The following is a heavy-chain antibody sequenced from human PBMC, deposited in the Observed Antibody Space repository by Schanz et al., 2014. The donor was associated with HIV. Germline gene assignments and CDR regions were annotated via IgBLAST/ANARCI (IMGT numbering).Heavy chain of an antibody. CDR1: GFTFSDYY. J-gene: IGHJ3*02. D-gene: IGHD4-17*01. CDR2: IWYDGTNK. V-gene: IGHV3-30*02. Sequence: QVQLVESGGGLVKPGGSLRLSCAASGFTFSDYYMSWIRQAPGKGLEWVAVIWYDGTNKYYADSVKGRFTISRDNSKNTLYLQMNSLRAEDTAVYYCAKDPTYGVYGGDAFDIWGQGTMVTVSP. CDR3: AKDPTYGVYGGDAFDI.